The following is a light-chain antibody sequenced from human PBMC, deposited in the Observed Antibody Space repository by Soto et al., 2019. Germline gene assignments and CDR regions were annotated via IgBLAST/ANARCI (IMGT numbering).Light chain of an antibody. CDR2: EVT. CDR3: SSYATNSRL. V-gene: IGLV2-14*01. J-gene: IGLJ7*01. CDR1: SSDVGGYNF. Sequence: QPVLTQPASVSGSPGQSITISCTGTSSDVGGYNFVSWYQLLPGKAPKLIIYEVTYRPSGVSDRFSGSKSGNTASLTISGLQAEDEADYYCSSYATNSRLFGGGTQLTVL.